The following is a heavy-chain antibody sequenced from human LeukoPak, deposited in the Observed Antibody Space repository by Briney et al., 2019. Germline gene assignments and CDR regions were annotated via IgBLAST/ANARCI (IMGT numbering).Heavy chain of an antibody. J-gene: IGHJ6*02. CDR3: ARDIYSMDV. V-gene: IGHV3-33*01. Sequence: GGPLRLSCVASGFIISTYGMHWVRQAPGKGLEWVAVIWYDGSNEYYIDSVKGRFTASRDNSKNTAWLQMNSLRADDTGVYYCARDIYSMDVWGQGTTVTVSS. CDR1: GFIISTYG. CDR2: IWYDGSNE.